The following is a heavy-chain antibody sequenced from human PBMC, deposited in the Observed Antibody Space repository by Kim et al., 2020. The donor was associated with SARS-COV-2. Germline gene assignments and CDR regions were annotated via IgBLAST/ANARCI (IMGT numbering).Heavy chain of an antibody. CDR1: GYTFTGYY. CDR2: INPNSGGT. CDR3: ARDRQWLVYNWFDP. Sequence: ASVKVSCKASGYTFTGYYMHWVRQAPGQGLEWMGRINPNSGGTNYAQKFQGRVTMTRDTSISTAYMELSRLRSDDTAVYYCARDRQWLVYNWFDPWGQGTLVTVSS. V-gene: IGHV1-2*06. J-gene: IGHJ5*02. D-gene: IGHD5-12*01.